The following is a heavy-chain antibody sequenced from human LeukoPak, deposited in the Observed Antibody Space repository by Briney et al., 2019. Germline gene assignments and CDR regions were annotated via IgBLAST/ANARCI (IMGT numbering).Heavy chain of an antibody. V-gene: IGHV3-21*01. CDR3: ASLVRGALNP. CDR2: ISSSSSYI. D-gene: IGHD3-10*01. J-gene: IGHJ5*02. CDR1: GFTFSSYE. Sequence: PGGSLRLSCAAPGFTFSSYEMNWVRQAPGKGLEWVSSISSSSSYIYYADSVKGRFTISRDNAKNSLYLQMNSLRAEDTAVYYCASLVRGALNPWGQGTLVTVSS.